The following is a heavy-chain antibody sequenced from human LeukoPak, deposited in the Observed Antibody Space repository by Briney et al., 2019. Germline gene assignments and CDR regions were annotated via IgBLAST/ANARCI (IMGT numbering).Heavy chain of an antibody. Sequence: ASVKVSCKASGYTFTSYDINWVRQATGQGLEWMGWMNPNSGNTGYAQKFQGRVTITRNTSISTAYMELSSLRSEDTAVYYCARGKPPEYYDFWSGYYYMDVWGKGTTVTVSS. V-gene: IGHV1-8*03. CDR1: GYTFTSYD. J-gene: IGHJ6*03. D-gene: IGHD3-3*01. CDR2: MNPNSGNT. CDR3: ARGKPPEYYDFWSGYYYMDV.